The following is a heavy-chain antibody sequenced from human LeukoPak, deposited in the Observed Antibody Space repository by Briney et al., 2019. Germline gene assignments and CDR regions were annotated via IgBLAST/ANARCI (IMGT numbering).Heavy chain of an antibody. CDR1: GFTFDDYA. Sequence: AGGSLRLSCAASGFTFDDYAMHWVRHAPGKGLEWGSGISWNGGSIGYADSVKGRFTISRDSAKNSLYLQMNSLRAEDTALYYCAKAAHLSSTSCYDYWGQGTLVTVSS. CDR3: AKAAHLSSTSCYDY. D-gene: IGHD2-2*01. CDR2: ISWNGGSI. J-gene: IGHJ4*02. V-gene: IGHV3-9*01.